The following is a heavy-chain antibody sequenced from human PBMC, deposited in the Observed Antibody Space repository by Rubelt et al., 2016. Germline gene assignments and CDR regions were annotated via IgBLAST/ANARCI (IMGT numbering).Heavy chain of an antibody. V-gene: IGHV3-23*01. J-gene: IGHJ6*02. CDR1: GFTFSRYA. Sequence: SRGGLVQPGGSLRVSCAASGFTFSRYAMNWVRQAPGKGLEWVAAISGSGGSTFYADSVKGRFTISRDNSKYTLDLQMNSLRAEDTAIYYCARDMTVVGVATRGMDVWGQGTTVIVSS. D-gene: IGHD3-3*01. CDR3: ARDMTVVGVATRGMDV. CDR2: ISGSGGST.